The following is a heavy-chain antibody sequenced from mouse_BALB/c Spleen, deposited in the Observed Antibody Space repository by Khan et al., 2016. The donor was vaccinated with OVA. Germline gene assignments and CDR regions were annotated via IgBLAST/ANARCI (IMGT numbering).Heavy chain of an antibody. J-gene: IGHJ4*01. CDR1: GFSLTSYG. V-gene: IGHV2-3*01. Sequence: VQLQESGPGLVVPSQSLSITCTVSGFSLTSYGVSWVRQPPGKGLEWLGVIWGDGSTNYHSTLISRLIISKDNSKSQVFLNLNSLQTDDTATYCCAKFTPDYYSMDYWGHGTSVTVSS. CDR3: AKFTPDYYSMDY. CDR2: IWGDGST. D-gene: IGHD1-1*01.